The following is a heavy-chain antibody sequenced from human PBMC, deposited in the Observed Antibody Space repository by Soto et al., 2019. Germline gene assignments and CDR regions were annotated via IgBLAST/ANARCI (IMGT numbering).Heavy chain of an antibody. D-gene: IGHD4-17*01. Sequence: QVQLVQSGAEVKKLGSPVKVSCKAPGATLSSYAISWVRKAPGKGLEWMGGIIPIFGTANYAQKFQGRVTITADESTSTAYMELSSLRSEDTAVYYCASAPNDYGDYSDIGYWGQGTLVTVSS. CDR1: GATLSSYA. CDR3: ASAPNDYGDYSDIGY. CDR2: IIPIFGTA. V-gene: IGHV1-69*01. J-gene: IGHJ4*02.